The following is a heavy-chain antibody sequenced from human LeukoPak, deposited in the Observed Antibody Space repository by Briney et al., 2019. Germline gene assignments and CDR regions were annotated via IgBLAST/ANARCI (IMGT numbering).Heavy chain of an antibody. V-gene: IGHV4-59*08. CDR2: IYYSGST. CDR3: ASAGRGYSYGYFDY. J-gene: IGHJ4*02. Sequence: SSETLSLTCTVSGGSISSYYWSWIRQPPGKGLEWIGYIYYSGSTNYNPSLKSRVTISVDTSTNQFSLKLSSVTAADTAVYYCASAGRGYSYGYFDYWGQGTLVTVSS. D-gene: IGHD5-18*01. CDR1: GGSISSYY.